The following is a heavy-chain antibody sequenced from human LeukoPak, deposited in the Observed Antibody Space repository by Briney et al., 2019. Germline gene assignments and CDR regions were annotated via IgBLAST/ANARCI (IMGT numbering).Heavy chain of an antibody. J-gene: IGHJ4*02. D-gene: IGHD2-21*01. CDR2: IWYDGSKR. CDR1: GFTFRNYG. V-gene: IGHV3-33*01. CDR3: ARDYCGTSFCYDN. Sequence: GGSLRLSCAASGFTFRNYGMHWVRQSPDKGLEWVAAIWYDGSKRLYTDSVKGRFTISRDDSENALYLQMNSLRAEDTALYYCARDYCGTSFCYDNWGQGTLVTVSS.